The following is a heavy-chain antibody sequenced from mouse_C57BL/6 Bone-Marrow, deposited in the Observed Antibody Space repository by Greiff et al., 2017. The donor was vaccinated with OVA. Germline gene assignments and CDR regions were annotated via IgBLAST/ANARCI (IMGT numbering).Heavy chain of an antibody. J-gene: IGHJ3*01. V-gene: IGHV1-64*01. CDR1: GYTFTSYW. Sequence: QVQLQQPGAELVKPGASVKLSCKASGYTFTSYWMHWVKQRPGQGLEWIGKIHPSSGGTNYNEKFKSKATLTVDKSSSTAYMQLSSLTSEDSAVYDCAREGYYGRSTANWGQGTLVTVSA. CDR2: IHPSSGGT. CDR3: AREGYYGRSTAN. D-gene: IGHD1-1*01.